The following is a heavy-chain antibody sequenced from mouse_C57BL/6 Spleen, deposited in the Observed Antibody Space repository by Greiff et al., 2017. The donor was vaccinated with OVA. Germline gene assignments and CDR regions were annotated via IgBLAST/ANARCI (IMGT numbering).Heavy chain of an antibody. V-gene: IGHV2-3*01. CDR1: GFSFTSYG. Sequence: QVQLKESGPGLVAPSQSLSITCTVSGFSFTSYGVSWVRQPPGKGLEWLGVIWGDGSTNYHSAPLSRLSISKDNSKSQVFLKLNSLQTDDTAAYYCAKPGPFYAMDYWGQGTSVTVSS. CDR2: IWGDGST. CDR3: AKPGPFYAMDY. J-gene: IGHJ4*01.